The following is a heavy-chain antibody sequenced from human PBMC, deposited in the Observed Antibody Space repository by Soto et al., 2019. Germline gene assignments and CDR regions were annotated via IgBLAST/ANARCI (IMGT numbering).Heavy chain of an antibody. CDR1: GYTFTGYY. CDR3: ARDLRGSSGNYGPAY. CDR2: INPNSSAI. V-gene: IGHV1-2*02. D-gene: IGHD1-26*01. J-gene: IGHJ4*02. Sequence: ASVKVSCKASGYTFTGYYMHWVRQAPGQGLEWMGWINPNSSAIYYRDSVKGRFTISRDNAKNSLYLQMNSLRAEDTAVYYCARDLRGSSGNYGPAYWGQGTLVTVSS.